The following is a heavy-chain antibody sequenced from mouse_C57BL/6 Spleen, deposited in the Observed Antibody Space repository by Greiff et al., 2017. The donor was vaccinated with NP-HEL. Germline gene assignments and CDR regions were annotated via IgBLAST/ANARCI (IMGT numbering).Heavy chain of an antibody. J-gene: IGHJ4*01. CDR2: IWTGGGT. Sequence: VKLVESGPGLVAPSQSLSITCTVSGFSLTSYAISWVRQPPGKGLEWLGVIWTGGGTNYNSALKSRLSISKDNSKSQVFLKMNSLQTDDTARYYCARSDGYYPYYYAMDYWGQGTSVTVSS. CDR1: GFSLTSYA. CDR3: ARSDGYYPYYYAMDY. D-gene: IGHD2-3*01. V-gene: IGHV2-9-1*01.